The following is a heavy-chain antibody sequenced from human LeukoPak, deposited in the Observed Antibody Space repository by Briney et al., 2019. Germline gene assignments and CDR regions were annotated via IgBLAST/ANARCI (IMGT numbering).Heavy chain of an antibody. CDR3: AKHSSGWWYFDL. D-gene: IGHD6-19*01. CDR2: IYYSGST. J-gene: IGHJ2*01. V-gene: IGHV4-39*07. CDR1: GGSISSSSYY. Sequence: SETLSLTCTVSGGSISSSSYYWGWIRQPPGKGLEWIGSIYYSGSTYYNPSLKSRVTISVDTSKNQFSLKLSSVTAADTAVYYCAKHSSGWWYFDLWGRGTLVTVSS.